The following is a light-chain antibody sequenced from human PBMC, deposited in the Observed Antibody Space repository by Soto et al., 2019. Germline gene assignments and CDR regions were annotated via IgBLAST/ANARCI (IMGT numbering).Light chain of an antibody. CDR1: NSNIGNNY. CDR2: DND. Sequence: QSVLTQPPSVSAAAGQNVTISCSGSNSNIGNNYVSWYQQFPGTAPKLLIYDNDQRPSGIPDRFSGSKSGTSATLGITGLQTGDEADYYCGAWDTRVDLHCVFGGGTKGTVL. CDR3: GAWDTRVDLHCV. J-gene: IGLJ3*02. V-gene: IGLV1-51*01.